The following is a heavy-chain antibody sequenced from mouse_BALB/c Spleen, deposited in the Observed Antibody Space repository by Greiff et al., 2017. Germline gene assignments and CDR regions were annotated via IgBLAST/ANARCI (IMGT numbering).Heavy chain of an antibody. CDR2: IWSGGST. D-gene: IGHD3-2*02. J-gene: IGHJ2*01. CDR3: ARTGDEDYFDY. CDR1: GFSLTSYG. V-gene: IGHV2-2*02. Sequence: VKLVESGPGLVQPSQSLSITCTVSGFSLTSYGVHWVRQSPGKGLEWLGVIWSGGSTDYNAAFISRLSISKDNSKSQVFFKMNSLQANDTAIYYCARTGDEDYFDYWGQGTTLTVSS.